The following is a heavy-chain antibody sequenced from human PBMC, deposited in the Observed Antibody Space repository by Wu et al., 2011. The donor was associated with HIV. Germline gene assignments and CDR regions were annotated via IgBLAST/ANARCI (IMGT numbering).Heavy chain of an antibody. CDR2: IIPFFGTT. CDR3: TVFGVIINFVHYDS. V-gene: IGHV1-69*14. D-gene: IGHD3-3*01. Sequence: QVQMVQSGAEFKKPGSSVKVSCKVSGDSFSRFSISWVRQAPGQGLEWMGRIIPFFGTTDYVQKFQGRVTITADKSTSTAYMELSSLKSEDTAIYYCTVFGVIINFVHYDSWGQGNPCHRLL. CDR1: GDSFSRFS. J-gene: IGHJ4*02.